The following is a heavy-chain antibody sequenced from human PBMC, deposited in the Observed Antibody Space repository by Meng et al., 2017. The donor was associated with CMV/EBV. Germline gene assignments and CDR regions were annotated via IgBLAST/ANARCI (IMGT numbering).Heavy chain of an antibody. CDR1: GYTLTELS. D-gene: IGHD2-2*01. CDR3: ATGRPAAIRGGPFDY. Sequence: QVQVAQAGAEVKKPGASVKVSCKVSGYTLTELSRHWVRQAPGKGLEWMGGFDPEDGETIYAQKFQGRVTMTEDTSTDTAYMELSSLRSEDTAVYYCATGRPAAIRGGPFDYWGQGTLVTVSS. J-gene: IGHJ4*02. CDR2: FDPEDGET. V-gene: IGHV1-24*01.